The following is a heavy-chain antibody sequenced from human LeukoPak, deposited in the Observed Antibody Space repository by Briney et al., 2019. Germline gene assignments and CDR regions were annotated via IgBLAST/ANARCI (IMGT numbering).Heavy chain of an antibody. Sequence: PGRSLRLSCAASGFTFDDYAMHWVRQAPGKGLEWVSGISWNSGSIGYADSVKGRFTISRDNAKNSLYLKMTSLRAEAMALYYGEKGGLPYSRVAGYYYYMDVWGKGTTVTVSS. CDR3: EKGGLPYSRVAGYYYYMDV. D-gene: IGHD4-11*01. V-gene: IGHV3-9*03. CDR2: ISWNSGSI. CDR1: GFTFDDYA. J-gene: IGHJ6*03.